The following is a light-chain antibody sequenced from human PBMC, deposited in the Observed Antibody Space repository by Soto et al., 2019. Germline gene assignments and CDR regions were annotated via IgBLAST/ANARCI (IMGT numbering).Light chain of an antibody. CDR2: LGS. V-gene: IGKV2-28*01. CDR1: QSLLHSNGYNY. J-gene: IGKJ1*01. CDR3: MQALQTPWT. Sequence: DIVMTQSPLSLPVTPGEPASISCRSSQSLLHSNGYNYLDWYLQKPGQSPQLLIYLGSNRASGVPDRFSGSRSGTDFTPKFSRVEAEDVGVYYCMQALQTPWTFGQGTKVEIK.